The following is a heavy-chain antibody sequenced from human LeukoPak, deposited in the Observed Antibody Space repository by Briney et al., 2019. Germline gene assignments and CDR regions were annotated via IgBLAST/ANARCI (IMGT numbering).Heavy chain of an antibody. V-gene: IGHV3-23*01. CDR1: GFTFSSYA. J-gene: IGHJ4*02. CDR3: AKDRIGSGTYYYFDY. D-gene: IGHD3-10*01. CDR2: ISVSGGIT. Sequence: QPGGSLRLSCAASGFTFSSYAMTWARQAPGKGLEWVSAISVSGGITYYADSVKGRFTISRDNSKSTLYLQMNSLRAEDTALYYCAKDRIGSGTYYYFDYWGQGTLVTVSS.